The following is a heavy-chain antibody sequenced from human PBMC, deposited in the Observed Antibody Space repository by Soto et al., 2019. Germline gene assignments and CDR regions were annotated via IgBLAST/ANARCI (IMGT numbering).Heavy chain of an antibody. J-gene: IGHJ3*02. CDR2: ISSSGDSA. Sequence: GGSLRLSCAASGFIFSTYAMNWVRQAPGKGLEWVSAISSSGDSAYYAESVRGRFTISRDNSINTLYLQMRSLRPEDTAVYYCAHPRGYGVFDAVDIWGQGTMDTV. D-gene: IGHD4-17*01. V-gene: IGHV3-23*01. CDR3: AHPRGYGVFDAVDI. CDR1: GFIFSTYA.